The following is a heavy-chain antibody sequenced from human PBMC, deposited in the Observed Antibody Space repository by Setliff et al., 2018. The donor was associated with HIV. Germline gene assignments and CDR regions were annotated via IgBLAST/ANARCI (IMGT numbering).Heavy chain of an antibody. J-gene: IGHJ4*02. D-gene: IGHD3-10*01. CDR1: GYTFTTYH. CDR3: TRNLYYYASGIHFGVY. CDR2: ITPKNRST. V-gene: IGHV1-46*01. Sequence: GASVKVSCKASGYTFTTYHMHWLRQAPGQGLEWMGIITPKNRSTTYAQRFQDRVTMTSDTSTNTFYMELSSLKSDDTAVYYCTRNLYYYASGIHFGVYWGQGPPVTVSS.